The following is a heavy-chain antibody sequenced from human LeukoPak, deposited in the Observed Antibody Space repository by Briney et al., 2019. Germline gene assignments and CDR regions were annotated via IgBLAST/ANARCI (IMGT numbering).Heavy chain of an antibody. CDR1: GYTFTGYY. D-gene: IGHD6-19*01. CDR2: INPNSGGT. CDR3: AGAKPGIAVADASDI. J-gene: IGHJ3*02. V-gene: IGHV1-2*02. Sequence: GASVKVSCKASGYTFTGYYMHWVRQAPGQGLEWMGWINPNSGGTNYAQKFQGRVTMTRDTSISTAYMELSRLRSDDTAVYYCAGAKPGIAVADASDIWGQGTMVTVSS.